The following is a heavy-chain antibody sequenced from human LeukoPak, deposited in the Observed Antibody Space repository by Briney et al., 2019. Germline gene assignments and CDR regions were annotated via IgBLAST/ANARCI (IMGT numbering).Heavy chain of an antibody. CDR2: ISSSGSTI. Sequence: GGSLRLSCAVSGFTFNTYSMNWVRQAPGKGLEWVSYISSSGSTIYYADSVKGRFTISRDNAENSLYLQMNSLRAEDTAVYYCASRFCSGGSCHYFDQWGQGTLVTVSS. D-gene: IGHD2-15*01. CDR1: GFTFNTYS. J-gene: IGHJ4*02. CDR3: ASRFCSGGSCHYFDQ. V-gene: IGHV3-48*01.